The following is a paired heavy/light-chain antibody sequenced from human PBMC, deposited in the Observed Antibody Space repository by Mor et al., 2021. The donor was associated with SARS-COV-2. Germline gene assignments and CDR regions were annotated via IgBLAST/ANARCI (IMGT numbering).Light chain of an antibody. CDR3: SSYTSSSPPRV. CDR1: SSDVGGYNY. J-gene: IGLJ2*01. V-gene: IGLV2-14*01. CDR2: EVS. Sequence: QSALTQPASVSGSPGQSITISCTGISSDVGGYNYVSWYQQHPGKAPKLMIYEVSNRPSGVSNRFSGSKSGNTASLTISGLQAEDEADYYCSSYTSSSPPRVFGGGTKLTVL.
Heavy chain of an antibody. Sequence: EVQLVQSGAEVKKPGESLKISCKGSGYIFSSYWIGWVRQMPGKGLEWMGIIYPGDSDTRYSPSFQGQVTISADKSISTAYLQWSSLKASDTAMYYCARLLRRGYSGYDSPIDYWGQGTLVTVSS. V-gene: IGHV5-51*01. CDR2: IYPGDSDT. CDR3: ARLLRRGYSGYDSPIDY. J-gene: IGHJ4*02. D-gene: IGHD5-12*01. CDR1: GYIFSSYW.